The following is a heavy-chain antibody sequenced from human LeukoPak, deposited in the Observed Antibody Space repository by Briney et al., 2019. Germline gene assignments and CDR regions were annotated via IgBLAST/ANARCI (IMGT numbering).Heavy chain of an antibody. CDR2: VSYDGSYK. J-gene: IGHJ2*01. CDR3: ARTATSYYGSGSYGAFDL. Sequence: GGSLRLSCVASGFTFSSYGMHWVRQAPGKGLEWVAVVSYDGSYKYYADSVKGRFTISRDNSKNTLYLQMNSLRAEDTAVYYCARTATSYYGSGSYGAFDLWGRGTLVTVSS. V-gene: IGHV3-30*03. D-gene: IGHD3-10*01. CDR1: GFTFSSYG.